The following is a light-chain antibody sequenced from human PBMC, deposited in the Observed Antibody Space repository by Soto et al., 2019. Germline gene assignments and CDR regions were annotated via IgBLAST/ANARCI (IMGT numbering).Light chain of an antibody. CDR2: DAS. V-gene: IGKV3-11*01. Sequence: EIVLTQSPATLSLSPGERATLSCRASQSVSSKLAWYQRKPGQAPRLLIYDASNRATGIPARFSGSGSGTDFTLSISSLEPEDFAIYYCQQRSDWWTFGQGTRVEIK. CDR3: QQRSDWWT. CDR1: QSVSSK. J-gene: IGKJ1*01.